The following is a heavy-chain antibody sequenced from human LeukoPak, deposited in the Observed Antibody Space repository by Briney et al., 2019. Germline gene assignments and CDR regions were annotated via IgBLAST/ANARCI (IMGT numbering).Heavy chain of an antibody. D-gene: IGHD3-22*01. CDR1: GDSISSSPYY. Sequence: PSETLSRTCAVSGDSISSSPYYWVWIRQPPGKGLEWSGGVFYSGTTYYNPSLKSRVTISVDTSKNQFSLQLRSVTAADTAVYYCARGGYQQTSTFDFWGQGTLVTVSS. CDR3: ARGGYQQTSTFDF. CDR2: VFYSGTT. V-gene: IGHV4-39*07. J-gene: IGHJ4*02.